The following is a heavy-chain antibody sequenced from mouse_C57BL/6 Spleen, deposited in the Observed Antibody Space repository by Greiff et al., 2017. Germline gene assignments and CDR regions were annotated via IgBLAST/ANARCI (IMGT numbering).Heavy chain of an antibody. Sequence: EVKLMESGGGLVKPGGSLKLSCAASGFTFSDYGMHWVRQAPEKGLEWVAYISSGSSTIYYAATVKGRVTISRDNAKNTLFLQMTRLRAEDTAMYYCARTALEGYFDYWGQGTTVTVSS. CDR2: ISSGSSTI. D-gene: IGHD1-2*01. CDR3: ARTALEGYFDY. J-gene: IGHJ2*01. V-gene: IGHV5-17*01. CDR1: GFTFSDYG.